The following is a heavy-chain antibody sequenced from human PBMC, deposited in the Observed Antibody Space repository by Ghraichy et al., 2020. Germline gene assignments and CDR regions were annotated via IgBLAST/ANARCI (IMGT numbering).Heavy chain of an antibody. V-gene: IGHV3-23*01. CDR2: IIGNGADI. J-gene: IGHJ5*02. CDR1: GFSFRIQA. D-gene: IGHD1-26*01. Sequence: GESLNISCVASGFSFRIQAMNWVRQSPGQGLEWVSGIIGNGADIRYADSVKGRFIISRDNSKNTLYLQMNDLRAEDTAVYYCAKDRVADGLWEIDRWGQGTLVTVSS. CDR3: AKDRVADGLWEIDR.